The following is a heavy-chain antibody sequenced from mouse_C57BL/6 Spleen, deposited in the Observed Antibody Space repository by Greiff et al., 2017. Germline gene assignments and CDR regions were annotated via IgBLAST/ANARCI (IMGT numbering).Heavy chain of an antibody. V-gene: IGHV1-72*01. J-gene: IGHJ4*01. CDR1: GYTFTSYW. CDR2: IDPKSGGT. Sequence: QVQLQQPGAELVKPGASVKLSCKASGYTFTSYWMHWVKQRPGRGLEWIGRIDPKSGGTKYNEKFKSKATLTVDKPSSTAYMQLRSLTSEDSAVYYCARRGTNWDGRDAMDYWGQGTSVTVSS. D-gene: IGHD4-1*01. CDR3: ARRGTNWDGRDAMDY.